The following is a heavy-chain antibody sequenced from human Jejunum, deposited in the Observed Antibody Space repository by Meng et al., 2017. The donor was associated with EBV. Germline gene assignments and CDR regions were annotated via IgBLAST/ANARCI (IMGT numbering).Heavy chain of an antibody. CDR2: INGGATST. V-gene: IGHV1-3*01. CDR3: ARGPSCSSGSCQEFDY. D-gene: IGHD2-2*01. Sequence: QGPLVQFGAVVKNPGASVRVSCHAAAYIFSTYDQQWVRQAPGQRLEWMGWINGGATSTVYSQNFQGRLTIARDTSARTAFMELSSLTSEDTAVYYCARGPSCSSGSCQEFDYWGQGTLVTVSS. CDR1: AYIFSTYD. J-gene: IGHJ4*02.